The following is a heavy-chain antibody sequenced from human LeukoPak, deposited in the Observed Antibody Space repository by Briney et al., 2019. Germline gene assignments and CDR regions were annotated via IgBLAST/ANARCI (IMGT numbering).Heavy chain of an antibody. CDR2: ISYDGSNK. Sequence: GRSLRLSCAASGFTSSSYAMHWVRQAPGKGLEWVAVISYDGSNKYYADSVKGRFTISRDNSKNTLYLQMNSLRAEDTAVYYCASMATRYYFDYWGQGTLVTVSS. J-gene: IGHJ4*02. CDR3: ASMATRYYFDY. CDR1: GFTSSSYA. D-gene: IGHD5-12*01. V-gene: IGHV3-30*04.